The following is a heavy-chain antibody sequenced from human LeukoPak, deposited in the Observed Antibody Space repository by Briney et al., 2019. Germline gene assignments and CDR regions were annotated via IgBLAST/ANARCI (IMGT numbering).Heavy chain of an antibody. D-gene: IGHD6-19*01. CDR2: IWYDGSNK. J-gene: IGHJ3*02. CDR1: GFTFSSYG. Sequence: GGSLRLSCAASGFTFSSYGMHWVRQAPGKGLEWVAVIWYDGSNKYYADSVKGRFTISRDNSKNTLYLQMNSLRAEDTAVYYCARGFSSGSDACDIWGQGTMVTVSS. V-gene: IGHV3-33*01. CDR3: ARGFSSGSDACDI.